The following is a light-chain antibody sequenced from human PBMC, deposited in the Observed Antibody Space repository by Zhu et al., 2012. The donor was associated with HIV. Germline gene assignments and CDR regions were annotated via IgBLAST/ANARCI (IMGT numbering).Light chain of an antibody. CDR3: QQRSDWCT. J-gene: IGKJ2*02. V-gene: IGKV3-11*01. CDR2: DAS. Sequence: EIVLTQSPATLALSPGERATLSCRASQSISSFLAWYQQKPGQAPRLLIYDASTRATGIPTRFSGSGFGTDFTLTISSLEPEDFAVYYCQQRSDWCTFGQGTKLEIK. CDR1: QSISSF.